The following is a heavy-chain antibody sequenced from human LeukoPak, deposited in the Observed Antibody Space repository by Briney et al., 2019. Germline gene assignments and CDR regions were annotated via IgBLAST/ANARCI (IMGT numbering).Heavy chain of an antibody. J-gene: IGHJ6*03. D-gene: IGHD1-26*01. CDR3: AKDLRGSSYSYFYYLDV. V-gene: IGHV3-30*18. Sequence: GRSLRLSCAASGFTFSSYAMYWVRQAPGKGLEWMAVISYDGSSEYYADSVKGRFTISRDNSKNTLYLQMNSLRAEDTAVYYCAKDLRGSSYSYFYYLDVWGKGTTVTVSS. CDR1: GFTFSSYA. CDR2: ISYDGSSE.